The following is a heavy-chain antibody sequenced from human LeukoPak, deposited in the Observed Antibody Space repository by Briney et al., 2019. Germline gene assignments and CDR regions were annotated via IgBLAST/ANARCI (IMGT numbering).Heavy chain of an antibody. D-gene: IGHD3-22*01. CDR3: ARSVVVRAFDI. Sequence: GSLRLSCAASGFTFDDYGMSWVRQAPGKGLEWIGNIYYSGNTYYNSSLKSRVTISVDTSKNQFSLKLSSVTAADTAVYYCARSVVVRAFDIWGQGTMVTVSS. CDR2: IYYSGNT. V-gene: IGHV4-38-2*01. CDR1: GFTFDDYG. J-gene: IGHJ3*02.